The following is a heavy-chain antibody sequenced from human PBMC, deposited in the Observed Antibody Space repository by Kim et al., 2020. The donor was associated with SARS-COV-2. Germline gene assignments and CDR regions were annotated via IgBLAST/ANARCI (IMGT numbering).Heavy chain of an antibody. J-gene: IGHJ4*03. CDR3: ARPNGNNYVSFCDY. D-gene: IGHD3-16*01. CDR1: SGSISSSSYY. CDR2: IYSGGST. V-gene: IGHV4-39*01. Sequence: SETLSLTCTVSSGSISSSSYYWAWIRQAPGKGLEWIGSIYSGGSTYYNLSLRSRITISVDTSQNQFFLRLASVTAADTAGCYCARPNGNNYVSFCDYWG.